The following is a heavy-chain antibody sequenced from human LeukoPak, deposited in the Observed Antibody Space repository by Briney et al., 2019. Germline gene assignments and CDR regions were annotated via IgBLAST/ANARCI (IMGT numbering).Heavy chain of an antibody. CDR2: IWYDGSHK. J-gene: IGHJ5*02. V-gene: IGHV3-33*01. CDR3: ARTRTLPIAGGFDT. CDR1: GFTFSGYA. D-gene: IGHD3-16*01. Sequence: PGRSLRLSCAASGFTFSGYAMHWVRQAPGKGLEWVAIIWYDGSHKFYADSVKGRFTISRDNSKNMLYLQMNSLRAEDTAVYYCARTRTLPIAGGFDTWGQGSLVTVSS.